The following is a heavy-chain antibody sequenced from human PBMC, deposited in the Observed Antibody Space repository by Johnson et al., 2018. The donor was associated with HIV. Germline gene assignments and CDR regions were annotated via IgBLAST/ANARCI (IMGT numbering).Heavy chain of an antibody. J-gene: IGHJ3*02. CDR2: IKSKTDGRTT. Sequence: MQLVESGGGLVKPGGSLRLSCAASGFTFSNAWMSWVRQAPGKGLEWVGRIKSKTDGRTTDYAAPVKGRFTISRDDSKNTLYLQMNSLRAEDTAVYYCAREGKDAFDIWGQGTMVTVSS. V-gene: IGHV3-15*01. CDR3: AREGKDAFDI. D-gene: IGHD3-10*01. CDR1: GFTFSNAW.